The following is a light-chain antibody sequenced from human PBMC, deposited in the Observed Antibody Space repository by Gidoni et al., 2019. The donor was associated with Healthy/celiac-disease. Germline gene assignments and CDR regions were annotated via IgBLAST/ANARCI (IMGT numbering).Light chain of an antibody. CDR3: QQYNNWPPVLT. CDR2: GAS. CDR1: QSVNSN. J-gene: IGKJ4*01. Sequence: EIVMTQSPATLSVSPGERATLSCRASQSVNSNLAWYQQKPGQAPRLLIYGASTRATGIPARFSGSGSGTEFTLTISSLQSEDCAVYYCQQYNNWPPVLTFGGGTKVEIK. V-gene: IGKV3-15*01.